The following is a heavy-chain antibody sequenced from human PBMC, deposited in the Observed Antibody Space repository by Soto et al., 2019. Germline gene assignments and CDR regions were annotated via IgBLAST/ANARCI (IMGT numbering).Heavy chain of an antibody. V-gene: IGHV3-33*01. CDR1: GFTFRNYG. Sequence: QVQLVESGGGVVQPGRSLRLSCAASGFTFRNYGMHWVRQAPGKGLEWMAMIWYDGSNKHYADSVKGRFTISRDNSKNTLYLQMNSLGDEDTAVYYCARGRDGYNPEYWGQGTLVTVSS. J-gene: IGHJ4*02. CDR2: IWYDGSNK. D-gene: IGHD5-12*01. CDR3: ARGRDGYNPEY.